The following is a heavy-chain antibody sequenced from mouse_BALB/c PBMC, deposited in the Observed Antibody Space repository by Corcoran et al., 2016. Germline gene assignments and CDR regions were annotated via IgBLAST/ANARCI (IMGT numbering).Heavy chain of an antibody. D-gene: IGHD2-1*01. CDR2: IFPGDGST. V-gene: IGHV1-85*01. CDR3: ARAYGNYSYWYFDG. CDR1: GYTFTSYD. J-gene: IGHJ1*01. Sequence: QVQLQQSGAELVKPGASVKLSCKASGYTFTSYDINWVRQRPEQGLEWIGWIFPGDGSTKYNEKFKGKAPLTTDKSSSTAYMQLSRLTSEDSAVYFCARAYGNYSYWYFDGWGAGTTVTVSS.